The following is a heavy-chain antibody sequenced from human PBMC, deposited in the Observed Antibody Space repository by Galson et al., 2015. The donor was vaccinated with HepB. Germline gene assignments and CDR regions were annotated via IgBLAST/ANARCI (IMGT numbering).Heavy chain of an antibody. Sequence: TLSLTCTVSGGSTYSPYWIWIRQPAGKGLEWIGRISASGSTNYNPSLKSRVTMSMDTSKNQFSLNLSSVTAADTAVYYCARGFCTTSSCYEPDYWGQGILVTVSS. CDR3: ARGFCTTSSCYEPDY. CDR1: GGSTYSPY. D-gene: IGHD2-2*01. J-gene: IGHJ4*02. V-gene: IGHV4-4*07. CDR2: ISASGST.